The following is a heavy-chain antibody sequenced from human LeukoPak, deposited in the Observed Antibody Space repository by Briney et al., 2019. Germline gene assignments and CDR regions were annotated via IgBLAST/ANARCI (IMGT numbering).Heavy chain of an antibody. CDR3: TRHAYSSLFDF. CDR1: GGSISGYY. Sequence: SETLSLTCTVSGGSISGYYWNWIRQPPGRGLEWIGYIYYTGSTNYNPSLKSRVSISVDMSKNQFSLKLSSVTAADTAVYYCTRHAYSSLFDFWGQGTLVTVSS. D-gene: IGHD4-11*01. J-gene: IGHJ4*02. V-gene: IGHV4-59*08. CDR2: IYYTGST.